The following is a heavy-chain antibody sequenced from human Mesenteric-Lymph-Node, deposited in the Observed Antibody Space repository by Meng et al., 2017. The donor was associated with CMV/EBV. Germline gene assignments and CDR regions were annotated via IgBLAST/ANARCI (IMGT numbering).Heavy chain of an antibody. D-gene: IGHD3-3*01. V-gene: IGHV3-30*19. CDR2: ISYDGSNK. Sequence: GESLKISCAASGFTFSSYGMHWVRQAPGKGLEWVAVISYDGSNKYYADSVKGRFTISRDNSKNTLYLQMNSLRAEDTAVYYCARSPYTYDFWSGYPGYYYYGMDVWGQGTTVTVSS. CDR1: GFTFSSYG. J-gene: IGHJ6*02. CDR3: ARSPYTYDFWSGYPGYYYYGMDV.